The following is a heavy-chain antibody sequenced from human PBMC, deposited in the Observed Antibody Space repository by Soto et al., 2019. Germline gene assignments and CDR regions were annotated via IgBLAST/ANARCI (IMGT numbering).Heavy chain of an antibody. CDR3: LQRPPSPCAMDF. J-gene: IGHJ6*02. Sequence: SGPTLVNPTQTLTLTCTFCGFSLSTSGGGVGWIRQPPGKALEWLALIYWNDDKRYSPSLKSRLTITKDTSKNQVVLTMTNMDTVDTATYYCLQRPPSPCAMDFRGPATTVTLSS. V-gene: IGHV2-5*01. CDR2: IYWNDDK. CDR1: GFSLSTSGGG.